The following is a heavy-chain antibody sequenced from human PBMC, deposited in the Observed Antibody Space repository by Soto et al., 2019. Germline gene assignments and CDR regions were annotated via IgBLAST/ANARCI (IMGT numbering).Heavy chain of an antibody. D-gene: IGHD1-1*01. CDR3: ARAVETGGNWFDP. Sequence: QVQLQESGPGVVKPSETLSLTCTVSGGSIRSYYLSWIRQPPGKGLEWIGHIYYSGTTNYNPSLKSRITMSVDTSKNQFSLKLSSVTAADTAVYYCARAVETGGNWFDPWGQGTLVTVSS. J-gene: IGHJ5*02. CDR1: GGSIRSYY. CDR2: IYYSGTT. V-gene: IGHV4-59*01.